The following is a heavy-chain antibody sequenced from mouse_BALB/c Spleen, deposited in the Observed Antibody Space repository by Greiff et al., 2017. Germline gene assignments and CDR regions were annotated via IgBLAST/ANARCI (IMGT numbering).Heavy chain of an antibody. CDR2: IYPYNGGT. Sequence: VQLQQSGPELVKPGASVKISCKASGYTFTDYNMHWVKQSHGKSLEWIGYIYPYNGGTGYNQKFKSKATLTVDNSSSTAYMELRSLTSEDSAVYYCARGGITHYAMDYWGQGTSVTVSS. CDR3: ARGGITHYAMDY. D-gene: IGHD2-4*01. J-gene: IGHJ4*01. CDR1: GYTFTDYN. V-gene: IGHV1S29*02.